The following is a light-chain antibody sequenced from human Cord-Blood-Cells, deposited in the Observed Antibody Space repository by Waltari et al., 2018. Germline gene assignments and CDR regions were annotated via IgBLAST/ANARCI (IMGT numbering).Light chain of an antibody. J-gene: IGKJ5*01. CDR1: QSVLYSSNNKNY. CDR2: WAS. Sequence: DIVMTQSQDSLAVSLGERATINCKSSQSVLYSSNNKNYLAWYQQKPGQPPKLLIYWASTRESGVPDRFSGSGSGTDFTLTISSLQAEDVAVYYCQQYYSTLPITFGQGTRLEIK. V-gene: IGKV4-1*01. CDR3: QQYYSTLPIT.